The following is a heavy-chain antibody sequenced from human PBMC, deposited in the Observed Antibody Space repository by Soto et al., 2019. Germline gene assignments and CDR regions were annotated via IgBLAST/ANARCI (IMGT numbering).Heavy chain of an antibody. J-gene: IGHJ4*02. Sequence: SVKVSCKTSRDTFDSYAITWVRQAPGQGLEWMGGIIPILGTTKYAQKFQGRVTMTADESTNTAHMELSGLRFEDRAMYYCAAGGRDGYIRWGQGXQVTVYS. CDR1: RDTFDSYA. V-gene: IGHV1-69*13. CDR2: IIPILGTT. CDR3: AAGGRDGYIR. D-gene: IGHD5-18*01.